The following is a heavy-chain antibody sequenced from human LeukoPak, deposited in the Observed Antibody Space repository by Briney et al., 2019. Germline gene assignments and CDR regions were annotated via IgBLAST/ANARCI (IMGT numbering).Heavy chain of an antibody. D-gene: IGHD6-19*01. Sequence: GGSLRLSCAASGFTVSSNYMSWVRQAPGKGLEWVSVIYSGGFTYYADSVKGRFSISRDNSKSTLYLQMNSLRAEDTAVYYCARGLYSSGWYSGFDIWGQGTMVTVSS. V-gene: IGHV3-53*01. CDR3: ARGLYSSGWYSGFDI. CDR2: IYSGGFT. CDR1: GFTVSSNY. J-gene: IGHJ3*02.